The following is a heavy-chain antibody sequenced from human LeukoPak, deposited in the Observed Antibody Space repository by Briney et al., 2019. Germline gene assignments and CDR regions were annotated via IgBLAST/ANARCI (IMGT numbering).Heavy chain of an antibody. CDR1: GFTFDDYA. CDR3: AKEGQQLVRDYYYYYMDV. D-gene: IGHD6-13*01. CDR2: ISWNSGSI. V-gene: IGHV3-9*01. Sequence: GGSLRLSCAASGFTFDDYAMHWVRQAPRKGLEWVSGISWNSGSIGYADSVKGRFTISRDNAKNSLYLQMNSLRAEDTALYYCAKEGQQLVRDYYYYYMDVWGKGTTVTVSS. J-gene: IGHJ6*03.